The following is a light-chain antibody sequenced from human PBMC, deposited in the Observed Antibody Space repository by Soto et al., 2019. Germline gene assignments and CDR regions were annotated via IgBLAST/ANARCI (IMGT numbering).Light chain of an antibody. V-gene: IGKV3-20*01. CDR2: GAS. J-gene: IGKJ5*01. CDR1: QSVSSSY. Sequence: ENVLTHSPGTLSFSPWERVTLSCSSSQSVSSSYLAWYQQKPGQAPRLLIYGASRRATGIPDRFSGSGSGTDFTLTISRLEPEDFAVYYCQKYGSSPINFGQGTRLEIK. CDR3: QKYGSSPIN.